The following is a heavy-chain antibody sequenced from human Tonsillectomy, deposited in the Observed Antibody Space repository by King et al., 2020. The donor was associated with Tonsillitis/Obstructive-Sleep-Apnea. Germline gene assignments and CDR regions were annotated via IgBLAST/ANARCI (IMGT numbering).Heavy chain of an antibody. V-gene: IGHV1-69*12. J-gene: IGHJ6*03. CDR2: IIPIFGTA. CDR1: GGTFSSYA. CDR3: ASGTNGFLEWSEYYYYMDV. Sequence: QLVQSGAEVKKPGSSVKVSCKASGGTFSSYAIRWVRQAPGQGLEWMGGIIPIFGTANYAQKFQGRVTITADESTSTAYMELSSLRSEDTAVYYCASGTNGFLEWSEYYYYMDVWGKGTTVTVSS. D-gene: IGHD3-3*01.